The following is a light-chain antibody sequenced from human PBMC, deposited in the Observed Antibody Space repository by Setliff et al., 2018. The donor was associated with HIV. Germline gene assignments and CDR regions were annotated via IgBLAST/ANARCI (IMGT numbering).Light chain of an antibody. J-gene: IGLJ1*01. CDR1: SSNIGTYS. CDR3: AAWDDSLSGSYV. V-gene: IGLV1-47*01. CDR2: RNN. Sequence: ELTQPPSASGTPGQRVTISCSGSSSNIGTYSVYWYQQLPGAAPKLLIYRNNQRPSGVPDRFSGSKSGTSASLAISGLRSEDEADYYCAAWDDSLSGSYVFGTGTKVTVL.